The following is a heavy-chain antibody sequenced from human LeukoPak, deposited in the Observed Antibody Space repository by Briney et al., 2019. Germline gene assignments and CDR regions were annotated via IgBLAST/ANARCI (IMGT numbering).Heavy chain of an antibody. CDR1: GYTFTGYY. V-gene: IGHV1-2*06. D-gene: IGHD3-3*01. Sequence: ASVKVSCKASGYTFTGYYMRWVRQAPGQGLEWMGRINPNSGGTNYAQKFQGRVTMTRDTSISTAYMELSRLRSDDTAVYYCARVSVGFLEWLLHDKCDAFDIWGQGTMVTVSS. CDR3: ARVSVGFLEWLLHDKCDAFDI. CDR2: INPNSGGT. J-gene: IGHJ3*02.